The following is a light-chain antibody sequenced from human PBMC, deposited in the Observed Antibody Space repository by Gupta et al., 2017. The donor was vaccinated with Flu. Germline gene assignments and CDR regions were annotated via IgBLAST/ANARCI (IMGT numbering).Light chain of an antibody. CDR3: QQSYS. CDR1: QSISSY. Sequence: MTQSPSSLSASVGDRVTITCRASQSISSYLNGYQQKPGKAPKLLIYAASSLQSGVPSRFSGSGSGTDFTLTISSLQPEDFATYYCQQSYSFGGGTKVEIK. J-gene: IGKJ4*01. CDR2: AAS. V-gene: IGKV1-39*01.